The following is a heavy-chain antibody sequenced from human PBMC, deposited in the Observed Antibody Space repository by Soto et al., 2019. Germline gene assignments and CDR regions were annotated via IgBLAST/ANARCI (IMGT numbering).Heavy chain of an antibody. D-gene: IGHD6-13*01. CDR1: GYTFTGYY. CDR3: AREGSAAAGSSSYGMDV. CDR2: INPNSGGT. V-gene: IGHV1-2*04. Sequence: ASVKVSCKASGYTFTGYYMHWVRQALGQGLEWMGWINPNSGGTNYAQKFQGWVTMTRDTSISTAYMELSRLRSDDTAVYYCAREGSAAAGSSSYGMDVWGQGTTVTVSS. J-gene: IGHJ6*02.